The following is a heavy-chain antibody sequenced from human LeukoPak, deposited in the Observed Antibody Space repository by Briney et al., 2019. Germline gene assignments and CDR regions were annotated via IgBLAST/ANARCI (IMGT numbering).Heavy chain of an antibody. V-gene: IGHV3-23*01. CDR1: GFTFSSYA. CDR2: ISGSGGST. D-gene: IGHD5-18*01. CDR3: AKHTALVSTPVDY. Sequence: GGSLRLSCAASGFTFSSYAMSWVRQAPGKGLEWVSAISGSGGSTYHADSVKGWFTISRDNSKNTLYLQMNSLRAEDTAVYYCAKHTALVSTPVDYWGQGTLVTVSS. J-gene: IGHJ4*02.